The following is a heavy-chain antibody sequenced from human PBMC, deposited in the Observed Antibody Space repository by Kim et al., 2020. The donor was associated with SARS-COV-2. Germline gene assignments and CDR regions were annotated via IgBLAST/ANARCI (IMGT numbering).Heavy chain of an antibody. V-gene: IGHV3-23*01. CDR1: GFTFSNYA. CDR2: ISNSGDNV. Sequence: LSLTCAASGFTFSNYAMNWVRQAPGKGLEWVSTISNSGDNVHYADSVKGRFTISRDNSKNTLSLQMNSLRAEDTAVYYCAIPSVWGQGTTVTVSS. CDR3: AIPSV. J-gene: IGHJ6*02.